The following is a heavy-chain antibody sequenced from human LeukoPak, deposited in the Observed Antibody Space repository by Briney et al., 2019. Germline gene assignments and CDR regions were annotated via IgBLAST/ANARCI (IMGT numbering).Heavy chain of an antibody. Sequence: PSETLSLTCSVSGGSISSYYWSWIRQPPGKGLEWIGYIYYSGRTSYNPSLKSRVSISVDTSKNQFSLKLSSVTAADTAVYYCARVSLVGATRNYFDYWGQGTLVTVSS. CDR3: ARVSLVGATRNYFDY. D-gene: IGHD1-26*01. CDR2: IYYSGRT. V-gene: IGHV4-59*01. CDR1: GGSISSYY. J-gene: IGHJ4*02.